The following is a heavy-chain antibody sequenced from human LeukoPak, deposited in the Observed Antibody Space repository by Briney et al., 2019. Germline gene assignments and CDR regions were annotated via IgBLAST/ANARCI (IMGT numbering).Heavy chain of an antibody. D-gene: IGHD2-15*01. V-gene: IGHV3-23*01. CDR1: GFTFSSYT. CDR2: ITTSDGNT. Sequence: GGSLRLSCAASGFTFSSYTMSWVRQASVKGLVWVSTITTSDGNTYYADSVKGRFTVSRDNSKNTLFLQMNSLRAEDTAVYYCAKDKDCSGGSCYSEFDYWGQGTLVTVSS. CDR3: AKDKDCSGGSCYSEFDY. J-gene: IGHJ4*02.